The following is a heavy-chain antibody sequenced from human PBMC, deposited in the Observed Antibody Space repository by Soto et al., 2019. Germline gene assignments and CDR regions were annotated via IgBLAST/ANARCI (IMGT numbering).Heavy chain of an antibody. CDR3: ARRTSIAVADYFDY. J-gene: IGHJ4*02. V-gene: IGHV4-39*01. CDR2: IYYSGST. CDR1: GGSISSSSYY. Sequence: SETLSLTCTVSGGSISSSSYYWGWIRQPPGKGLEWIGSIYYSGSTYYNPSLKSRVTISVDTSKNQFSLKLSSVTAADTAVYYCARRTSIAVADYFDYWGQGTLVTVSS. D-gene: IGHD6-19*01.